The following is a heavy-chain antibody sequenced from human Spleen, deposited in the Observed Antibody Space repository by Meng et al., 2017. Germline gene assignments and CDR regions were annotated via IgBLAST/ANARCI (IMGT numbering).Heavy chain of an antibody. CDR1: GFTFSSYG. CDR3: ARDPSYTSNWYSGGYFDY. V-gene: IGHV3-30*06. Sequence: GGSLRLSCSASGFTFSSYGMHWVRQAPGKGLEWVAVMSSDGTNKYYADSVEGRFTISRDNSKNTLFMQLNSLRVEDTALYYCARDPSYTSNWYSGGYFDYWGQGTLVTVSS. J-gene: IGHJ4*02. CDR2: MSSDGTNK. D-gene: IGHD6-13*01.